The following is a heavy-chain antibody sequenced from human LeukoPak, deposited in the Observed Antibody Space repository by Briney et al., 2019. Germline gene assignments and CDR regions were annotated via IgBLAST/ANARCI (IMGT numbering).Heavy chain of an antibody. Sequence: ASVKVSCKASGYTFTGYYMHWVRQAPGQGLEWMGWINPNSGGTNYAQKFQGRVTMTRDTSISTAYMELSRLRSDDTAVYYCARERLYGDYLRAFDIWGQGTMVTVSS. J-gene: IGHJ3*02. V-gene: IGHV1-2*02. CDR2: INPNSGGT. D-gene: IGHD4-17*01. CDR1: GYTFTGYY. CDR3: ARERLYGDYLRAFDI.